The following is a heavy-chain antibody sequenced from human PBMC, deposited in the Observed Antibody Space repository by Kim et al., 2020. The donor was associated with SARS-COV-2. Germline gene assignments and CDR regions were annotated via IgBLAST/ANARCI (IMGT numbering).Heavy chain of an antibody. CDR1: GFTFSSFA. J-gene: IGHJ5*02. D-gene: IGHD5-12*01. CDR3: AMLASSGYDIVSGWYGGYSPS. CDR2: LSATGGSA. V-gene: IGHV3-23*01. Sequence: GGSLRLSCAASGFTFSSFAMSWVRQAPGKGLEWVSTLSATGGSADYADSVKGRFTVSRDNSKNTLYLQMIRLRADDTARYYCAMLASSGYDIVSGWYGGYSPSWGQGTLVTVSS.